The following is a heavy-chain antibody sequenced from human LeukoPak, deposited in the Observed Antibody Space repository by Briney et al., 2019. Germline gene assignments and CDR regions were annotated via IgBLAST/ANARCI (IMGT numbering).Heavy chain of an antibody. CDR1: GITFSSYA. J-gene: IGHJ4*02. CDR2: ISYDGSNK. CDR3: ARGDRVEYQLLDLDY. D-gene: IGHD2-2*01. V-gene: IGHV3-30*01. Sequence: GSLRLSCAASGITFSSYAMHWVRQAPGKGLEWGAGISYDGSNKYYADSVKGRFTISRDNSKNTLYLQMNSLRAGDTAVYYCARGDRVEYQLLDLDYWGQGTLVTVSS.